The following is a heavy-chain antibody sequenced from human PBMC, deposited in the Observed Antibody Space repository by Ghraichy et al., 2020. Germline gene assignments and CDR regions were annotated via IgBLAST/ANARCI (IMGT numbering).Heavy chain of an antibody. CDR2: IYSGGST. J-gene: IGHJ4*02. Sequence: GESLNISCAASGFTVSSNYMSWVRQAPGKGLEWVSVIYSGGSTYYADSVKGRFTISRDNSKNTLYLQMNSLRAEDTAVYYCARVVVVPAAKYYFDYWGQGTLVTVSS. V-gene: IGHV3-53*01. D-gene: IGHD2-2*01. CDR1: GFTVSSNY. CDR3: ARVVVVPAAKYYFDY.